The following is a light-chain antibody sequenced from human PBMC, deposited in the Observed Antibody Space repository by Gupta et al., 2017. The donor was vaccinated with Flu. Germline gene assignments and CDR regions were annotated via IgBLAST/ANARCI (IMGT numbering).Light chain of an antibody. J-gene: IGLJ2*01. V-gene: IGLV1-44*01. CDR2: NTN. CDR1: RSNIGSNS. Sequence: SVLTQPPPASGTPGPRVSISCSGSRSNIGSNSVNWYQLVPGAAPRLLIYNTNQRPSGVPDRFSGSKSGTSASLAISGLQSGDETDYACAVWDDSLSTGLFGGGTKVTV. CDR3: AVWDDSLSTGL.